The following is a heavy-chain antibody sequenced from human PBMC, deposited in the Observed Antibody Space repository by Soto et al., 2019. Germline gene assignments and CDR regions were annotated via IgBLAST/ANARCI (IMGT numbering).Heavy chain of an antibody. J-gene: IGHJ6*02. CDR2: TYYRSKWYS. CDR3: ARVRMHQLPSGNYYGMDV. D-gene: IGHD2-2*01. V-gene: IGHV6-1*01. Sequence: SQTLSLTCAISGDSVSSNSAAWNWIRQSPSRGLEWLGRTYYRSKWYSDYAVSVKSRITINPDTSKNQFSLQLNSVTPEDTAVYYCARVRMHQLPSGNYYGMDVWGQGTTVTVSS. CDR1: GDSVSSNSAA.